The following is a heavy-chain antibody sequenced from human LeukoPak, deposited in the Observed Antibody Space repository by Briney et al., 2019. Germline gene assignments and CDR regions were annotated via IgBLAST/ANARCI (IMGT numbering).Heavy chain of an antibody. D-gene: IGHD3-9*01. J-gene: IGHJ3*02. CDR1: GYTFTSYG. CDR2: ISAYNGNT. Sequence: ASVKVSCKASGYTFTSYGISWVRQAPGQGLEWMGWISAYNGNTNYAQKLQGRVTMTTDTSTSTAYMELRSLRSDDTAVYYCARDILTGYFKGPHDAFDIWGQGTMVTVSS. V-gene: IGHV1-18*01. CDR3: ARDILTGYFKGPHDAFDI.